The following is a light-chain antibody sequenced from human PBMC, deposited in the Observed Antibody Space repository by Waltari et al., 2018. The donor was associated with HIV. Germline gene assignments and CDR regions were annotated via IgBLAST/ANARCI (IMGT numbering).Light chain of an antibody. V-gene: IGLV6-57*03. J-gene: IGLJ3*02. Sequence: FMLTQPPSVSESPGKTVTISCTRSSGSIASIHVQWYQQRPGSAPTPVIYEDNQRPSGVPDRFSGAIDSSSNAASLTISGVTTEDEADFYCQSYDSSKGDWVFGGGTKLTVL. CDR1: SGSIASIH. CDR2: EDN. CDR3: QSYDSSKGDWV.